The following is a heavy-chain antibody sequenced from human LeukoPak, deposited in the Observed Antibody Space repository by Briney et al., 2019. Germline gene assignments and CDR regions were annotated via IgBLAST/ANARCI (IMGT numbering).Heavy chain of an antibody. J-gene: IGHJ5*02. CDR3: AKKYNTGLAP. Sequence: PGGSLRLSCAASGFTFSSCWMSWVRQAPGKGLEWVSDISGSGGNTYYAASVKGRFTISRDNSKNTLYLQMNSLRVEDTAVYYCAKKYNTGLAPWGQGTLVTVSS. V-gene: IGHV3-23*01. D-gene: IGHD1-14*01. CDR1: GFTFSSCW. CDR2: ISGSGGNT.